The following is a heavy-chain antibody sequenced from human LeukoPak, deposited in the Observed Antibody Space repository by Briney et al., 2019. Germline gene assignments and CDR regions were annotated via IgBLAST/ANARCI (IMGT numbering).Heavy chain of an antibody. D-gene: IGHD3-3*01. CDR3: ARAHYDFWSGYWGYYYHYGMDV. CDR2: INPCGGST. V-gene: IGHV1-46*01. CDR1: GYTFTSYY. Sequence: ASVKVSCKASGYTFTSYYMHWVRQAPGQGLEWMGIINPCGGSTTYAQKFQGRVTMTRDTSTSTVYMQLSSLRSEDTAVYYCARAHYDFWSGYWGYYYHYGMDVWGQGTTVTVSS. J-gene: IGHJ6*02.